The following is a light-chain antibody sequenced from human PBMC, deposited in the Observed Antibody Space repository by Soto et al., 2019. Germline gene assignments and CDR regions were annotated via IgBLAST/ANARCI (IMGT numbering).Light chain of an antibody. V-gene: IGKV3-15*01. J-gene: IGKJ4*01. CDR1: QSVSSN. Sequence: EVVITQSPATLSVSPGERATLSCRASQSVSSNLAWYQQKPGQAPRLLIYGASTRATGIPARFSGSGSGTEFTLTISSRHSEDFAVYYCQQYNNWPPLTFGGGTKVEIK. CDR2: GAS. CDR3: QQYNNWPPLT.